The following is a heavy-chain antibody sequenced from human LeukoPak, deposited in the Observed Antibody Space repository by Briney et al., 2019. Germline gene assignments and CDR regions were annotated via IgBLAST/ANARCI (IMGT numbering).Heavy chain of an antibody. Sequence: SETLSLTCIVSGGSISVTNYYWGWICQPPGKGLAWIGSIYYSGNTYYNSHLRSRLTMSVDTSKKQFSLKLSSVTAADTALYYCARSWTVGEGAFDIWGQGSMVIVSS. V-gene: IGHV4-39*01. CDR3: ARSWTVGEGAFDI. CDR1: GGSISVTNYY. CDR2: IYYSGNT. J-gene: IGHJ3*02. D-gene: IGHD1-26*01.